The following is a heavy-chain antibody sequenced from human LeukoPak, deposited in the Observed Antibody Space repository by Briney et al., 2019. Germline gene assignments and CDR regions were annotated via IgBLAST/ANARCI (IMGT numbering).Heavy chain of an antibody. V-gene: IGHV1-18*01. CDR2: VSAYNGNT. CDR3: ARDYDILTGYPLIDY. CDR1: GYTFSNYG. D-gene: IGHD3-9*01. J-gene: IGHJ4*02. Sequence: VASVKVSCKASGYTFSNYGISWVRQAPGLGLEWMGWVSAYNGNTYYAQKLQGRVTMTTDTSTTTAYMELRSLRSDDTAVYYCARDYDILTGYPLIDYWGQGTLVTVSS.